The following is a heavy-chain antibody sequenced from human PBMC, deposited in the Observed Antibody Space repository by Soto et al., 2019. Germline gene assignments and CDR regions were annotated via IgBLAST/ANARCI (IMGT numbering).Heavy chain of an antibody. D-gene: IGHD3-16*02. V-gene: IGHV3-23*01. CDR2: ISGSGGST. Sequence: GGSLRLSCAASGFTFSSYAMSWVRQTPGKGLEWVSAISGSGGSTYYADSVKGRFTISRDNSKNTLYLQMNSLRAEDTAVYYCAKGPWGSYRYYFDYWGQGTLVTVSS. J-gene: IGHJ4*02. CDR3: AKGPWGSYRYYFDY. CDR1: GFTFSSYA.